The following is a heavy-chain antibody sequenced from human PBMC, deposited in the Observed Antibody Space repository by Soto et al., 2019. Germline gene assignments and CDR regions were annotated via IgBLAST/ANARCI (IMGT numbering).Heavy chain of an antibody. CDR3: AKDRVRRTGGSYYYYGMDV. Sequence: GGSLRLSCAASGFTFSSYGMHWVRQAPGKGLEWVAVISYDGSNKYYADSVKGRFTISRDSSKNTLYLQMNSLRAEDTAVYYCAKDRVRRTGGSYYYYGMDVWGQGTTVNVS. V-gene: IGHV3-30*18. CDR2: ISYDGSNK. J-gene: IGHJ6*02. D-gene: IGHD1-1*01. CDR1: GFTFSSYG.